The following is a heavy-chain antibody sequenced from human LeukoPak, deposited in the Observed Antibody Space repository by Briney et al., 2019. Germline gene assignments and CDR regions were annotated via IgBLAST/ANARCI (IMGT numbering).Heavy chain of an antibody. CDR3: ARDLEIAVAGTDDAFDI. Sequence: SETLSLTCAVYGGSFSGYYWSWIRQPPGKGLEWIGEINHSGSTNYNPSLKSRVTISVDTSKNQFSLKLSSVTAADTAVYYCARDLEIAVAGTDDAFDIWGQGTMVTVSS. V-gene: IGHV4-34*01. D-gene: IGHD6-19*01. CDR1: GGSFSGYY. CDR2: INHSGST. J-gene: IGHJ3*02.